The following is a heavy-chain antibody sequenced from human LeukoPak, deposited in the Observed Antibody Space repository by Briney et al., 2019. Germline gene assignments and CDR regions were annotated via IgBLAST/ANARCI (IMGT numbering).Heavy chain of an antibody. CDR2: ISSSSSYI. CDR3: ARVRWESAHDAFDI. J-gene: IGHJ3*02. CDR1: GFTFSSYS. Sequence: GGSLRLPCAASGFTFSSYSMNWVRQAPGKGLECVSSISSSSSYIYYADSVKGRFTISRDNAKNSLYLQMNSLRAEDTAVHYCARVRWESAHDAFDIWGQGTMVTVSS. V-gene: IGHV3-21*01. D-gene: IGHD4-23*01.